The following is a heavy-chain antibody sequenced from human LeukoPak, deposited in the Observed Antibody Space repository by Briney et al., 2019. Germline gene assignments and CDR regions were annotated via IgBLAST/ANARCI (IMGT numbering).Heavy chain of an antibody. D-gene: IGHD5-18*01. Sequence: GGSLRLSCAASGLTFSIHWMNWVRQAPGKGLEWVSYISSSGSTIYYADSVKGRFTISRDNAKNSLYLQMNSLRAEDTAVYYCARDLVDTAMDIGNRFDPWGQGTLVTVSS. CDR3: ARDLVDTAMDIGNRFDP. J-gene: IGHJ5*02. V-gene: IGHV3-48*04. CDR1: GLTFSIHW. CDR2: ISSSGSTI.